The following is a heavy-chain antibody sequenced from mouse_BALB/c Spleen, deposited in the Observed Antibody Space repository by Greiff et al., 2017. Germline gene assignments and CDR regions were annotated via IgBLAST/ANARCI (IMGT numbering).Heavy chain of an antibody. CDR1: GFNIKDTY. Sequence: VQLQQSGAELVKPGASVKLSCTASGFNIKDTYMHWVKQRPEQGLEWIGRIDPANGNTKYDPKFQGKATITADTSSNTAYLQLSSLTSEDTAVYYWARHDGLRADYWGQGTTLTVSS. CDR3: ARHDGLRADY. J-gene: IGHJ2*01. D-gene: IGHD2-3*01. CDR2: IDPANGNT. V-gene: IGHV14-3*02.